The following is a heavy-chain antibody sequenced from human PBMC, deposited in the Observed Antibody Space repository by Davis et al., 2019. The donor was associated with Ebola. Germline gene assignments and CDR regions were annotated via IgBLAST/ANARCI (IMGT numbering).Heavy chain of an antibody. D-gene: IGHD1-26*01. J-gene: IGHJ3*01. CDR2: GTSADT. CDR1: GFTFGNYA. Sequence: PGGSLRLSCAGSGFTFGNYAMTWARQAPGKGLEWVSTYGTSADTYYADSVKGRFTISRDNSKNTLHLQMNSLRVEDTAIYYCAKDTSNVWFDVWGQGTMVTVSS. V-gene: IGHV3-23*01. CDR3: AKDTSNVWFDV.